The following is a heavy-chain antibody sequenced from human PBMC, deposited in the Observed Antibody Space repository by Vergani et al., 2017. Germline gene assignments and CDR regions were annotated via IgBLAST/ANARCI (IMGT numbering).Heavy chain of an antibody. CDR2: ISYDGSNK. J-gene: IGHJ6*03. Sequence: QVQLVESGGGVVQPGRSLRLSCAASGFTFSSYGMHWVRQAPGKGLEWVAVISYDGSNKYYADSVKGRFTICRDNSKNTLYLQLNSLRAEDTAVYYCAKDHHATSYYYYYMDVWGKGTTVTVSS. CDR1: GFTFSSYG. CDR3: AKDHHATSYYYYYMDV. V-gene: IGHV3-30*18.